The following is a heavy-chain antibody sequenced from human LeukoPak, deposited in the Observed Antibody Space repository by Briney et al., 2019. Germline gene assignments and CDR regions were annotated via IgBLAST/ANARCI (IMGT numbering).Heavy chain of an antibody. Sequence: EPSETLSLTCTVSGGSISSYYWSWIRQPAGKGLEWIERIYTSGSTNYNPSLKSRVTMSVDTSKNQFSLKLSSVTAADTAVYYCAREEAYYYGSGSYYRLGFDYWGQGTLVTVSS. CDR1: GGSISSYY. CDR2: IYTSGST. J-gene: IGHJ4*02. CDR3: AREEAYYYGSGSYYRLGFDY. D-gene: IGHD3-10*01. V-gene: IGHV4-4*07.